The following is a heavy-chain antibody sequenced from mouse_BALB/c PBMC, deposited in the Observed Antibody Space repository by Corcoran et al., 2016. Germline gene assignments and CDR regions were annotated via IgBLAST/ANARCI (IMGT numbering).Heavy chain of an antibody. Sequence: VQLVESGGGVVQPGRSLRLSCAASGFTFSSYAMHWVRQAPGKGLEWVAVISYDGSNKYYADSVKGRFTISRDNSKNTLYLQMNSLRAEDTAVYYCARGRGDFDAFDIWGQGTMVTVSS. CDR3: ARGRGDFDAFDI. V-gene: IGHV5-17*01. J-gene: IGHJ3*01. CDR2: ISYDGSNK. CDR1: GFTFSSYA. D-gene: IGHD3-3*01.